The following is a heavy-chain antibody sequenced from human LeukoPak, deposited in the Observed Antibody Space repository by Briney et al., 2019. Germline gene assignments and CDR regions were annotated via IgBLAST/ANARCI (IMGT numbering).Heavy chain of an antibody. CDR3: AKGDPLRYFDWLFSFDS. D-gene: IGHD3-9*01. V-gene: IGHV3-30*18. Sequence: GGSLRLSCAASGFTFSSYGIHWVRQAPGKGLEWVAVISYDGSNKYYADSVKGRFTISRDNSKNTLYLQMNSLRAEDTAVYYCAKGDPLRYFDWLFSFDSWGQGTLVTVSS. CDR2: ISYDGSNK. J-gene: IGHJ4*02. CDR1: GFTFSSYG.